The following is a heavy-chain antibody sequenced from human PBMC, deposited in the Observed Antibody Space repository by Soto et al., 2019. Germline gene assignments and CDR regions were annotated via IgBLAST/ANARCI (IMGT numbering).Heavy chain of an antibody. CDR3: ARWDRGAFDL. V-gene: IGHV3-74*01. CDR1: GFTFSYYW. CDR2: IHSDGSST. J-gene: IGHJ3*01. D-gene: IGHD1-26*01. Sequence: EVQLVESGGGLVRPGGSLRLSCAASGFTFSYYWMHWVRQAPGKGLVWVSRIHSDGSSTTYADFVKGRFIISRDNARNAVELLMSSVRVEGTAVYYCARWDRGAFDLWGQGTVVTVSS.